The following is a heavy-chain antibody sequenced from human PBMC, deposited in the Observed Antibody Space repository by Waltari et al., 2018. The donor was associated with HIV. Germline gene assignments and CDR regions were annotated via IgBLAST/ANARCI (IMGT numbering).Heavy chain of an antibody. V-gene: IGHV1-8*01. J-gene: IGHJ5*01. D-gene: IGHD5-18*01. CDR1: GYTFTNYS. Sequence: QVQRVQSGAEVKKTGASVKVSCKASGYTFTNYSINLLRQATGQGLEWVGWMNPNSGKTAYAQIFQGRVTMTSNSSISRAYMELSSLRSEDTAVYYCARGRGYSYGYEDSWGQGTLVTVSS. CDR3: ARGRGYSYGYEDS. CDR2: MNPNSGKT.